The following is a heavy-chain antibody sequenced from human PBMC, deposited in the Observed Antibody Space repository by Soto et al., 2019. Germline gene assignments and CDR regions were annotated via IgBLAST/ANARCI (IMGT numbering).Heavy chain of an antibody. D-gene: IGHD3-16*01. J-gene: IGHJ3*02. V-gene: IGHV4-59*01. Sequence: SETLSLTCTVSGGSISSYYWSWIRQPPGKGLEWIGYIYYSGSTNYNPSLKSRVTISVDTSKNQFSLKLSSVTAADTAVYYCARVDDSGGAFDIWGQGTMVTVSS. CDR1: GGSISSYY. CDR2: IYYSGST. CDR3: ARVDDSGGAFDI.